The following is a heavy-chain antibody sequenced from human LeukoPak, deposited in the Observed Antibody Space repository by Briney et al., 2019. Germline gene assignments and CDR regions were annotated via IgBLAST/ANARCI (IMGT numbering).Heavy chain of an antibody. D-gene: IGHD3-22*01. CDR2: ISSSSSYI. J-gene: IGHJ4*02. CDR1: GFTFSSYS. CDR3: ARDMMEIVVAFDY. Sequence: GGSLRLSCAASGFTFSSYSMNWVRQAPGKGLEWVSSISSSSSYIYYADSVKGRFTISRDNAKNSLYLQMNSLRAEDTAVYYCARDMMEIVVAFDYWGQGTLVTVSS. V-gene: IGHV3-21*01.